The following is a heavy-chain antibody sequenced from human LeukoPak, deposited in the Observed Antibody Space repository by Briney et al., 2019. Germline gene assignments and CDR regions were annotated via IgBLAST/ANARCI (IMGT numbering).Heavy chain of an antibody. CDR3: AKGDSNGYYYSFDY. D-gene: IGHD3-22*01. J-gene: IGHJ4*02. CDR2: ISSSGSTI. CDR1: GFTFSSYE. V-gene: IGHV3-48*03. Sequence: GGSLRLSCAASGFTFSSYEMNWVRQAPGKGLEWVSYISSSGSTIYYADSVKGRFTISRDNAKNPLYLQMNSLRAEDTAVYYCAKGDSNGYYYSFDYWGQGTLVTVSS.